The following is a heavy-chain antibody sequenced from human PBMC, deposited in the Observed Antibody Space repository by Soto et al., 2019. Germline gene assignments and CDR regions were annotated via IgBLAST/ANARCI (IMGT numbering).Heavy chain of an antibody. CDR1: GFTFDDYA. CDR3: AKVLHYDSSGYYLHDAFDI. Sequence: EVQLVESGGGLVQPGRSLRLSCAASGFTFDDYAMHWVRQAPGKGLEWVSGISWNSDSIVYADSVKGRFTISRDNAKNSLYLQINSLRAEDTAFYYCAKVLHYDSSGYYLHDAFDIWGQGTMVTVSS. V-gene: IGHV3-9*01. D-gene: IGHD3-22*01. CDR2: ISWNSDSI. J-gene: IGHJ3*02.